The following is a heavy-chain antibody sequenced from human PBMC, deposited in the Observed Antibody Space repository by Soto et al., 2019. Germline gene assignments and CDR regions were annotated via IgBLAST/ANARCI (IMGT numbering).Heavy chain of an antibody. Sequence: XSLKVSCKASGYTFTSYYMDWVRQAPGQGLEWMGIINPSGGSTSYAQKFQGRVTMTRDTSTSTVYMELSSLRSEDTAVYYCARVVDAWFDHWGQGTLVTVSS. CDR2: INPSGGST. CDR1: GYTFTSYY. J-gene: IGHJ5*02. V-gene: IGHV1-46*01. CDR3: ARVVDAWFDH.